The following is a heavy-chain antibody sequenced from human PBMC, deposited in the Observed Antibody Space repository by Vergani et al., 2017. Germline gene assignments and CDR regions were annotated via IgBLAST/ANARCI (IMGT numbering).Heavy chain of an antibody. CDR3: AKERDAREDRLPDY. CDR1: GFTFSTFG. Sequence: QVQLVESWGGVVQPGGSLRLSCAASGFTFSTFGMHWVRQAPGKGLEWVAFIRYDGSNKYYADSVKGRFTISRDNSKNTVYVQMSSLRSEDTAVYYCAKERDAREDRLPDYWGQGTLVTVSS. CDR2: IRYDGSNK. V-gene: IGHV3-30*02. D-gene: IGHD5/OR15-5a*01. J-gene: IGHJ4*02.